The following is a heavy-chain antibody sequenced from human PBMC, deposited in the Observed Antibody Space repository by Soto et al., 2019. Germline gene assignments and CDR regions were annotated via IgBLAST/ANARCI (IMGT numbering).Heavy chain of an antibody. CDR1: VASISGFY. CDR3: VRDGTKTLRDWLDP. V-gene: IGHV4-4*07. CDR2: IYATGTT. J-gene: IGHJ5*02. D-gene: IGHD1-1*01. Sequence: LSLTFTVSVASISGFYWSWIRKSAGNGLEWIGLIYATGTTDYNPSLKSRVMMSVDTSKKQLSLKLRSVTAADTAVYYCVRDGTKTLRDWLDPWGQG.